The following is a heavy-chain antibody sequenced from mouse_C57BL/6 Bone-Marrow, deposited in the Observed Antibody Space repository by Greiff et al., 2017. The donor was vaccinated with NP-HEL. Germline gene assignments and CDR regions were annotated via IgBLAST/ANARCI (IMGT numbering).Heavy chain of an antibody. Sequence: VKLLESGGGLVQPGGSLKLSCAASGFTFSDYYMYWVRQTPEKRLEWVAYISNGGGSTYYPDTVKGRFTISRDNAKNTLYLQMSRLKSEDTAMYYCARRGAYDGYPHWYFDVWGTGTTVTVSS. CDR1: GFTFSDYY. V-gene: IGHV5-12*01. D-gene: IGHD2-3*01. CDR2: ISNGGGST. J-gene: IGHJ1*03. CDR3: ARRGAYDGYPHWYFDV.